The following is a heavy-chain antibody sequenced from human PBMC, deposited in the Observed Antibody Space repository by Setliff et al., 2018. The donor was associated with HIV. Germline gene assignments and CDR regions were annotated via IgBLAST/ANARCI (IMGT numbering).Heavy chain of an antibody. CDR2: IKEDGSVK. CDR3: ARDPGFSAFDY. V-gene: IGHV3-7*03. D-gene: IGHD1-26*01. J-gene: IGHJ4*02. CDR1: GFTFSTFW. Sequence: PGESLKISCAASGFTFSTFWMSWVRQAPGKGLEFVANIKEDGSVKNYVDSVKGRFTISRDNTKNLVYLQMSVLRAEDTATYYCARDPGFSAFDYWGQGAPVTVSS.